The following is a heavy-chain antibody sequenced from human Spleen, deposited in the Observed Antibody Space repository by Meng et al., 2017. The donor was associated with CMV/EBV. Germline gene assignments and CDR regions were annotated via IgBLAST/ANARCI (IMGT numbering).Heavy chain of an antibody. CDR1: GFTFSRYT. V-gene: IGHV4-59*01. J-gene: IGHJ4*02. Sequence: GSLRLSCAASGFTFSRYTMNWIRQPPGKGLEWIGYIFYSGTTKYNPSLKSRVTISLDTSKSQFSLKVTSVTAADTAVYYCARPDPLSGSYAFWGQGTLVTVSS. CDR3: ARPDPLSGSYAF. D-gene: IGHD1-26*01. CDR2: IFYSGTT.